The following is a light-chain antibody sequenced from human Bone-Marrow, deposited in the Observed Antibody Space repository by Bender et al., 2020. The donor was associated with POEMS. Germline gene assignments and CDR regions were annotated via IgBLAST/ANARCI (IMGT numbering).Light chain of an antibody. CDR2: SSH. V-gene: IGLV1-44*01. Sequence: QSVLTQPPSASGTPGQRVTISCSGGSSNIGAHAVNWYQHLPGTAPKLLIYSSHRRPSGVPNRFSGSKSGNTASLTVSGLQAEDEADFFCSSYAGNNHWVFGGGTKLTVL. J-gene: IGLJ3*02. CDR1: SSNIGAHA. CDR3: SSYAGNNHWV.